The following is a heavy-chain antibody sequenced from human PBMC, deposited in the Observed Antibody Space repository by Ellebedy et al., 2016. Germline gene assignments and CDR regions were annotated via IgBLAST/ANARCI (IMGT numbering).Heavy chain of an antibody. CDR3: YYGHYSAS. CDR1: GFNFNVAG. D-gene: IGHD4-17*01. CDR2: ISAGGDIT. J-gene: IGHJ4*02. Sequence: GESLKISXAASGFNFNVAGMTCVRQAPGGGLEWVSTISAGGDITFSADSVKGRFTISRDNSRDTLYLQMNSLRAEDTAVYYCYYGHYSASWGQGTLVTVSS. V-gene: IGHV3-23*01.